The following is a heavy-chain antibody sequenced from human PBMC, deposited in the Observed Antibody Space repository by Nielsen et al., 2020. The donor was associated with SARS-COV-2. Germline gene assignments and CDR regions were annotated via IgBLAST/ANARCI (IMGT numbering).Heavy chain of an antibody. J-gene: IGHJ4*02. Sequence: GESLKISCAASGFTFSSYWMHWVRQAPGKGLVWVSRINSDGSSTSYADSVKGRFTISRDNAENTLYLQMNSLRAEDTAVYYCARADYGDYVGDSGPVDYWGQGTLVTVSS. CDR3: ARADYGDYVGDSGPVDY. D-gene: IGHD4-17*01. CDR1: GFTFSSYW. CDR2: INSDGSST. V-gene: IGHV3-74*01.